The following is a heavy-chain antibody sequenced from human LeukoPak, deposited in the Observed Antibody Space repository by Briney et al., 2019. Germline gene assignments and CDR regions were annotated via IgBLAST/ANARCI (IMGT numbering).Heavy chain of an antibody. J-gene: IGHJ4*02. CDR2: IYYSGST. V-gene: IGHV4-59*01. CDR3: ARVIPDDFWSDSYYFDY. D-gene: IGHD3-3*01. CDR1: GGSISSYY. Sequence: SPSETLSLTCTVSGGSISSYYWSWIRQPPGKGLEWIGYIYYSGSTNYNPSLKSRVTISVDTSKNQFSLKLSSVTAADTAVYYCARVIPDDFWSDSYYFDYWGQGTLVTVSS.